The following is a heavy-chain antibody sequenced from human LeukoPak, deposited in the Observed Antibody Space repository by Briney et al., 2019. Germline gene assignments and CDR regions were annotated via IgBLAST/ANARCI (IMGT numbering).Heavy chain of an antibody. J-gene: IGHJ3*02. D-gene: IGHD4-17*01. Sequence: GVSLTLSCAASGFTFSTYAMTWVRQAPGKGLEWFSSISGSGAGKFYAAPVKGRFTTSRDNSKNTLFVQMNNLRAEDTAVYYCAKAASGDYAGAFDIWGQGTMVIVSS. CDR3: AKAASGDYAGAFDI. V-gene: IGHV3-23*01. CDR2: ISGSGAGK. CDR1: GFTFSTYA.